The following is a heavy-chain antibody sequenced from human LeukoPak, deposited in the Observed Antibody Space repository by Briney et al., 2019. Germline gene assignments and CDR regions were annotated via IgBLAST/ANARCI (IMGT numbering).Heavy chain of an antibody. Sequence: GGSLRLSCAASGFTFSSYELNWVRQAPGKGLEWVSYISSSGSTIYYADSGKGRSTISRDNAKNSLYLQMNSLRAEDAAVYYCAELGIAMIGGVWGKGTTVTISS. CDR1: GFTFSSYE. D-gene: IGHD3-10*02. V-gene: IGHV3-48*03. CDR2: ISSSGSTI. J-gene: IGHJ6*04. CDR3: AELGIAMIGGV.